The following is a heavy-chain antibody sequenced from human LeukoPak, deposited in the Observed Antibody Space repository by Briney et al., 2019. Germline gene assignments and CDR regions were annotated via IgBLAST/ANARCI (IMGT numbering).Heavy chain of an antibody. CDR2: IYTGGST. CDR3: AKSPGYSSSFDY. D-gene: IGHD6-13*01. CDR1: GFTVTSNY. V-gene: IGHV3-66*01. J-gene: IGHJ4*02. Sequence: GGSLRLSCAGSGFTVTSNYMSWVRQAPGKGLEWVSVIYTGGSTYYADSVKGRFTISRDNSKNTVYLQMNSLRAEDTAVYYCAKSPGYSSSFDYWGRGTLVSVSS.